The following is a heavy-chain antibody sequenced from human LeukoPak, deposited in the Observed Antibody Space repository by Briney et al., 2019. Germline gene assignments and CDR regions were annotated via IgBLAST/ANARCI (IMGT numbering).Heavy chain of an antibody. V-gene: IGHV3-23*01. J-gene: IGHJ5*01. CDR3: AKPISGGLAVTADWFHP. Sequence: GGSLRLSCTASGFAFSVYAMSWLRQPPGKGLEWVSTINANSGTTSYAASVRGRFTISRDNSKNTLYLQLNTLRANDTATYYCAKPISGGLAVTADWFHPWGQGTLVVVSS. CDR2: INANSGTT. CDR1: GFAFSVYA. D-gene: IGHD6-19*01.